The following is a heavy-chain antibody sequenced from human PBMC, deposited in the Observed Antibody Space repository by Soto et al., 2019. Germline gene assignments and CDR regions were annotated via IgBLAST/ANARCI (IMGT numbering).Heavy chain of an antibody. D-gene: IGHD4-4*01. V-gene: IGHV4-4*02. Sequence: PSETLSLTCAVCGSSISSSNWWSWVRKPPGKGLEWIGEIYHSGSTNYNPSLKSRVTISVDKSKNQFSLKLSSVTAADTAVYYCARETTVTTDYYYYGMDVWGQETTVAVSS. CDR2: IYHSGST. CDR1: GSSISSSNW. CDR3: ARETTVTTDYYYYGMDV. J-gene: IGHJ6*02.